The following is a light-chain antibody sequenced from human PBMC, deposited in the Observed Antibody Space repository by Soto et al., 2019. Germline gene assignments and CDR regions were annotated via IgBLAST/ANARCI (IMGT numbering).Light chain of an antibody. CDR2: EVS. Sequence: QSALTQPASVSGSPGQSITISCTGASSDIGGYNYVSWYQHRPGKAPRLMIYEVSNRPSGVSNRFSGPKSGNTASLTISGLQADDEADYFCCSYSSTTTLYVFGTGTKVTV. V-gene: IGLV2-14*01. J-gene: IGLJ1*01. CDR1: SSDIGGYNY. CDR3: CSYSSTTTLYV.